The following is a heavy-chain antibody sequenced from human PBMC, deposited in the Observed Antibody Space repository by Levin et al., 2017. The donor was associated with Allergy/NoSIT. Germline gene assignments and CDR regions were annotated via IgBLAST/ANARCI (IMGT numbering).Heavy chain of an antibody. CDR1: GFTFSNYA. Sequence: GGSLRLSCGASGFTFSNYAMNWVRQAPGKGLEWVSSIGDSGGNTYYADSVKGRFTISRDNSKDTLYLQMNSLRAEDTALYYCAKDRDRYGWDFNYWGQGTLVTVSS. CDR3: AKDRDRYGWDFNY. V-gene: IGHV3-23*01. CDR2: IGDSGGNT. J-gene: IGHJ4*02. D-gene: IGHD5-18*01.